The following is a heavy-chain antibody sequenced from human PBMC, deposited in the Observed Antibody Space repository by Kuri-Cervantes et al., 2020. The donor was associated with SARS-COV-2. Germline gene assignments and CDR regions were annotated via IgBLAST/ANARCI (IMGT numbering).Heavy chain of an antibody. D-gene: IGHD4-17*01. Sequence: ASVKVSCKASGYTFTGYYMHWVRQAPGQGLEWMGWINPNSGGTNYAQKFQGRVTMTRDTSISTGYMELTSLISPDTAVYYCAGIRAVYGDPVVHFDFWGQGTLVTVSS. CDR3: AGIRAVYGDPVVHFDF. J-gene: IGHJ4*02. CDR1: GYTFTGYY. CDR2: INPNSGGT. V-gene: IGHV1-2*02.